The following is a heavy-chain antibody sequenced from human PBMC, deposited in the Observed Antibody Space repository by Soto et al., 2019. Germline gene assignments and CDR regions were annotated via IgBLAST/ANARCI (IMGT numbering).Heavy chain of an antibody. CDR3: AKSLAVGTNYFDS. J-gene: IGHJ4*02. D-gene: IGHD1-1*01. CDR1: GVTFSGSA. V-gene: IGHV3-23*01. CDR2: ISGGGGHT. Sequence: EVQLLESGGGLVLPGGSLGLSCAASGVTFSGSAMSWVRQAPGRGLEWVSTISGGGGHTYYADSVKGRFTISRDSSKNTLFLQMSRLRAEDTAVFYCAKSLAVGTNYFDSWCQGTLVTVSS.